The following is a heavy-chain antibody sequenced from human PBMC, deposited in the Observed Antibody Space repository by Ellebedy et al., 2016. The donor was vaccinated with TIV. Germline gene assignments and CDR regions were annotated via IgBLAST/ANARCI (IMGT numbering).Heavy chain of an antibody. J-gene: IGHJ4*02. CDR3: ASSYGDYDY. Sequence: GESLKISCAASGFTFSSYGMHWVRQAPGKGLEWVAVISYDGSNKYYADSVKGRFTISRDNSKNTLYLQMNSLRAEDTAVYYCASSYGDYDYWGQGTLVTVSS. V-gene: IGHV3-30*03. CDR2: ISYDGSNK. CDR1: GFTFSSYG. D-gene: IGHD4-17*01.